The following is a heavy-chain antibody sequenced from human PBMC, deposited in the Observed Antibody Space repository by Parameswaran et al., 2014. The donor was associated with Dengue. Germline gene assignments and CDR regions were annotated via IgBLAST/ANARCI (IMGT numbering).Heavy chain of an antibody. CDR2: IYYSGST. Sequence: RWIRQPPGKGLEWIGYIYYSGSTNYNPSLKSRVTISVDTSKNQFSLKLSSVTAADTAVYYCARVSVRQQLVLDWGQGTLVTVSS. J-gene: IGHJ4*02. CDR3: ARVSVRQQLVLD. V-gene: IGHV4-59*01. D-gene: IGHD6-13*01.